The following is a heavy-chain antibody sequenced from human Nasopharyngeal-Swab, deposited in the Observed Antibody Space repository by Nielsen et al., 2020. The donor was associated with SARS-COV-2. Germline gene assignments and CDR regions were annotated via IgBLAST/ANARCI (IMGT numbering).Heavy chain of an antibody. Sequence: ESLKISCEASGFTFDDYGMSWVRPGPGQGLEWISGINWNGGGTGYADSVKGRFTISRDNARNSLYLQMNSLRAEDTALYYCASYSTYYTMDVWGQGTTVIVSS. CDR2: INWNGGGT. V-gene: IGHV3-20*04. D-gene: IGHD4-11*01. CDR1: GFTFDDYG. CDR3: ASYSTYYTMDV. J-gene: IGHJ6*02.